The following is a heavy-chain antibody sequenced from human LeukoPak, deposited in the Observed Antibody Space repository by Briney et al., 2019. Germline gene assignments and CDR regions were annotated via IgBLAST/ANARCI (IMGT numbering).Heavy chain of an antibody. CDR3: ARDPPGGGGFDY. V-gene: IGHV3-33*01. CDR1: GFTFSSYG. CDR2: IWYDGSNK. J-gene: IGHJ4*02. D-gene: IGHD4-23*01. Sequence: PGGSLRLSCAASGFTFSSYGMHWVRQAPGKGLEWVAVIWYDGSNKYYADSVKGRFTISRDNSKNTLYLQMNSLRAEDTAVYYCARDPPGGGGFDYWGQGTLVTVSS.